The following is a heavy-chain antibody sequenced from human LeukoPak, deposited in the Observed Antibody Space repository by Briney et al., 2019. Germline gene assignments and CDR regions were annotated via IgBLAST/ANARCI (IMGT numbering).Heavy chain of an antibody. J-gene: IGHJ6*03. CDR3: AKVMKGSERLTMVRGVIIKTAGLYYMDV. CDR2: ISASGGST. D-gene: IGHD3-10*01. Sequence: GGSLRLSXAASGFTLSSYAMSWVHQAPGKGLEWVSSISASGGSTNYADSVKGRFTISRDNSKNTVYLQMNSLRAEDTAVYYCAKVMKGSERLTMVRGVIIKTAGLYYMDVWGKGTTVTVSS. CDR1: GFTLSSYA. V-gene: IGHV3-23*01.